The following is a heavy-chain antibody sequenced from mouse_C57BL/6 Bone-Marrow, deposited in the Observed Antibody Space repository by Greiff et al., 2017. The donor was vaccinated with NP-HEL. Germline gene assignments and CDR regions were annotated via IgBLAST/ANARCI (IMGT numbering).Heavy chain of an antibody. D-gene: IGHD1-1*01. Sequence: VQLQQSGAELVRPGTSVKVSCKASGYAFTNYLIEWVKQRPGQGLEWIGVINPGSGGTNYNAKFKGKATLTADKSSRTAYRQLSSLTSEDSAVYFCARGVVATSWYFDVWGTGTTVTVSS. CDR3: ARGVVATSWYFDV. V-gene: IGHV1-54*01. CDR1: GYAFTNYL. J-gene: IGHJ1*03. CDR2: INPGSGGT.